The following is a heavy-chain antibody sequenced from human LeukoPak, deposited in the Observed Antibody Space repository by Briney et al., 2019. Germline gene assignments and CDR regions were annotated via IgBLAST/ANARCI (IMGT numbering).Heavy chain of an antibody. CDR1: GFTFSSYA. Sequence: GGSLRLSCAAPGFTFSSYAMSWVRQAPGKGLEWVSAISGSGGSTYYADSVKGRFTISRDNSKNTLYLQMNSLRAEDTAVYYCAKDLVEYDSSGYYSYWGQGTLVTVSS. CDR3: AKDLVEYDSSGYYSY. CDR2: ISGSGGST. D-gene: IGHD3-22*01. J-gene: IGHJ4*02. V-gene: IGHV3-23*01.